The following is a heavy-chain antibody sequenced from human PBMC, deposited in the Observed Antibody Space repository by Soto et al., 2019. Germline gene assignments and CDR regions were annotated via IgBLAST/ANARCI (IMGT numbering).Heavy chain of an antibody. CDR2: ISSNSTCT. J-gene: IGHJ4*02. D-gene: IGHD4-17*01. V-gene: IGHV3-21*01. CDR3: ARDPYGDYVFDY. CDR1: GFTFSSCS. Sequence: PGGSLRLSCAASGFTFSSCSMNWVRQAPGKGLEWVSSISSNSTCTYYADSVKGRFTISRDNAKNSLYLQMNSLRAEDTAVYYCARDPYGDYVFDYWGQGTLVTVSS.